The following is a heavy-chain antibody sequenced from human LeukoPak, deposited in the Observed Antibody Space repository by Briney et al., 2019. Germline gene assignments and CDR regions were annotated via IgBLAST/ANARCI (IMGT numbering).Heavy chain of an antibody. CDR3: ARAYNGYGDYRNLPGY. D-gene: IGHD4-17*01. V-gene: IGHV3-21*01. CDR2: ISSRSTYI. CDR1: GVTFSSYS. J-gene: IGHJ4*02. Sequence: GGSLRLSCAAPGVTFSSYSMNWVRQAPGKGLEWVSSISSRSTYIYYADSVRGRFTISRDNAKNSLYLQMNSLRAEDTAVYFCARAYNGYGDYRNLPGYWSQGTLVTVSS.